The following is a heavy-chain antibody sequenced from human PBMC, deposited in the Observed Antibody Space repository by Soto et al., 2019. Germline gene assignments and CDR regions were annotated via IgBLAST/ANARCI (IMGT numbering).Heavy chain of an antibody. J-gene: IGHJ4*02. CDR1: GFTFNTYA. D-gene: IGHD3-22*01. Sequence: QVQLVESGGGVVQPGRSLRLSCVASGFTFNTYAIHWVRQAPGKGLEWVTVISYDGSNKYYADSVKGRFTISRDNSKDTVYLQMISLRAEDTAVYYCARSSGVYDISEAYWGQGTLVTVSS. V-gene: IGHV3-30-3*01. CDR2: ISYDGSNK. CDR3: ARSSGVYDISEAY.